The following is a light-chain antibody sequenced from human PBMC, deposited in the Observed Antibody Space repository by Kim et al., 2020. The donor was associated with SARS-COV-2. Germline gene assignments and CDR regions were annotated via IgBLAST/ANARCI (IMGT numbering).Light chain of an antibody. Sequence: LSPGEIATLSCRVSQSVGTFLAWYQQKPGQAPRLLIYDASNRATGTPARFSGSGSGTDFTLTISSLEPEDFALYYCEQRSSWPLTFGGGTKVDIK. CDR3: EQRSSWPLT. CDR1: QSVGTF. CDR2: DAS. J-gene: IGKJ4*01. V-gene: IGKV3-11*01.